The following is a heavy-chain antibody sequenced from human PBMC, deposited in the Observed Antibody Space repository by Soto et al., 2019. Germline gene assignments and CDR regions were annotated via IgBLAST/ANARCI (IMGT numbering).Heavy chain of an antibody. V-gene: IGHV3-48*02. CDR2: ISSSSSTI. J-gene: IGHJ3*02. CDR1: GFTFSSYS. D-gene: IGHD3-22*01. Sequence: GGSLRLSCAASGFTFSSYSMNWVRQAPGKGLEWVSYISSSSSTIYYADSVKGRFTISRDNAKNSLYLQMNSLRDEDTAVYYCARDYYDSSGYLEDAFDIWGQGTMVTVSS. CDR3: ARDYYDSSGYLEDAFDI.